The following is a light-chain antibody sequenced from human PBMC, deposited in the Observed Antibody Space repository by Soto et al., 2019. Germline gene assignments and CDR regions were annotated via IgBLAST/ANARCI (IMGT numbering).Light chain of an antibody. V-gene: IGKV3-11*01. CDR2: LAS. CDR3: QQYNNWPPWT. J-gene: IGKJ1*01. Sequence: EIVLTQSPATLSSFPGDRVTLSCRASQAVNTRLAWYQHKPGQAPRLLIYLASNRAAGVPARFSGSGSGTDFTLTISDVEPEDFAVYYCQQYNNWPPWTFGQGTKVEI. CDR1: QAVNTR.